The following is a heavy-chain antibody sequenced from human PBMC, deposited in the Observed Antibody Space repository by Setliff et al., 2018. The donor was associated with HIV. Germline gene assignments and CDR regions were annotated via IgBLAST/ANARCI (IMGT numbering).Heavy chain of an antibody. CDR2: INHSGTT. Sequence: PSETLSLTCTVSGGPLSGYFWTWIRQTPDKGLEWIGDINHSGTTNHNLSLKSRTTLSLDTSKNQLSLKLTSVVAADTGLYFCARGRDASTWYLSHFYSYYYLDVWGNGTTVTVSS. J-gene: IGHJ6*03. V-gene: IGHV4-34*04. CDR1: GGPLSGYF. D-gene: IGHD6-13*01. CDR3: ARGRDASTWYLSHFYSYYYLDV.